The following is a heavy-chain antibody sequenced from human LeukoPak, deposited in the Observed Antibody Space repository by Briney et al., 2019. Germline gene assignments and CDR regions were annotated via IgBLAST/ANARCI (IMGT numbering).Heavy chain of an antibody. CDR2: IKQDGSEK. CDR1: GFTFSSYW. J-gene: IGHJ4*02. CDR3: GRDDYGDHKFDY. V-gene: IGHV3-7*01. Sequence: PGGSLRLSCAASGFTFSSYWMSWVRQAPGKGLEWVANIKQDGSEKYYVDSVKGRFTISRDNAKNSLYLQMNSLRAEDTAVYYWGRDDYGDHKFDYWGQGTLVTVSS. D-gene: IGHD4-17*01.